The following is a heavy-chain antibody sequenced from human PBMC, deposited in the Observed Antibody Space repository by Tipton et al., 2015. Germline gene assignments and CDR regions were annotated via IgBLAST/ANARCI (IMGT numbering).Heavy chain of an antibody. D-gene: IGHD2-2*01. J-gene: IGHJ5*02. CDR1: GVSISDYY. CDR3: AREVVVPGATNWFDP. Sequence: GLVKPSETLSLTCSVSGVSISDYYWSWIRQSPGKGLEWIAYIYYSGNANYKSSLKSRVTISVDTSKNQFSLKLTSLTAADTAVYYCAREVVVPGATNWFDPWGRGTLVTDSS. CDR2: IYYSGNA. V-gene: IGHV4-59*01.